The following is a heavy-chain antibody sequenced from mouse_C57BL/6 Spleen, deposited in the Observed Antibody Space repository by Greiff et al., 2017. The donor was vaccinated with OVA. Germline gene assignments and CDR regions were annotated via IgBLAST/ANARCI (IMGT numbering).Heavy chain of an antibody. CDR2: INPSNGGT. V-gene: IGHV1-53*01. Sequence: QVQLQQPGAELVKPGASVKLSCKASGYTFTSYWMHWVKQRPGQGLEWIGNINPSNGGTNYNEKFKSKATLTVDKSSSTAYMQLSSLTSEDSAVYYCAREALYYYGSSYGYFDVWGTGTTVTVSS. J-gene: IGHJ1*03. D-gene: IGHD1-1*01. CDR3: AREALYYYGSSYGYFDV. CDR1: GYTFTSYW.